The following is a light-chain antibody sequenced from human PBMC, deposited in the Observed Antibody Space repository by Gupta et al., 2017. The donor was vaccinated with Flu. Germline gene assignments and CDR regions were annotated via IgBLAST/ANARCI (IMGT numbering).Light chain of an antibody. Sequence: SSLYASVGDRGTITCRASQSIRSYLSWYKQKPGKAPKLLIYAASSWQSGVPSRFSGSGYGKDVTLTISSRQQEDFATYYCQQSDSNLLFTFGGGTKVDIK. J-gene: IGKJ4*01. V-gene: IGKV1-39*01. CDR2: AAS. CDR1: QSIRSY. CDR3: QQSDSNLLFT.